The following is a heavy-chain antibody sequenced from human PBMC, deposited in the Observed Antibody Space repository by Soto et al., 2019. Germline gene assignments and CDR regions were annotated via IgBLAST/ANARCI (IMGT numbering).Heavy chain of an antibody. CDR2: ISYSGST. CDR3: ASHMIYAFDI. Sequence: SETLSLTCTVSGDSLISGDYYWSWIRQTPGKGLEWIGYISYSGSTNYNPSLKSRVTMSVDTSKNQLSLKLTSVTSADTAVYYCASHMIYAFDIWGQGTMVTVSS. CDR1: GDSLISGDYY. J-gene: IGHJ3*02. V-gene: IGHV4-61*08. D-gene: IGHD3-16*01.